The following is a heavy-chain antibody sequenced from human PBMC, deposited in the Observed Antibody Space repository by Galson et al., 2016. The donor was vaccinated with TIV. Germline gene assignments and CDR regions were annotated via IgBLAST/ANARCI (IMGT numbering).Heavy chain of an antibody. D-gene: IGHD1-26*01. J-gene: IGHJ6*02. V-gene: IGHV3-23*01. CDR2: INAGGDLT. CDR3: ARGPTTRRGYYGLDI. Sequence: SLRLSCAGSGFTFNKYAMSWVRQTPERGLEWISNINAGGDLTNYADSVKGRFTMSRDNSKNTLYLHMSSLRAEDTALYYCARGPTTRRGYYGLDIWGQGTTVTVSS. CDR1: GFTFNKYA.